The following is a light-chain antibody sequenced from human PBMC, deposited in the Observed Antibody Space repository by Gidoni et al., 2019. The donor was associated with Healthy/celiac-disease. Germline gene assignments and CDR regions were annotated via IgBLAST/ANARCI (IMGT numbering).Light chain of an antibody. Sequence: DIVMTPSPDSLAFSLGERATINCKSSQSVLYSSNNKNYLAWYQQKPGQPPKLLIYGASTRESGVPDRFSGSGSGTDFTLTISSLQAEDVAVYYCQQYYSTPLTFGGGTKVEIK. CDR1: QSVLYSSNNKNY. V-gene: IGKV4-1*01. CDR3: QQYYSTPLT. J-gene: IGKJ4*01. CDR2: GAS.